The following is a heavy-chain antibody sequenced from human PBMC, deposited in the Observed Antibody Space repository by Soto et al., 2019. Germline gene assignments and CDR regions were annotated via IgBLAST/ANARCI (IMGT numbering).Heavy chain of an antibody. J-gene: IGHJ6*02. CDR3: ARVRLMGGSGVYGMDV. D-gene: IGHD3-10*01. CDR1: GGSISSYY. Sequence: SETLSLTCTVSGGSISSYYWSWIRQPPGKGLEWIGYIYYSGSTNYNPSLKSRVTISVDTSKNQFSLKLSSVTAADTAVYYCARVRLMGGSGVYGMDVWGQGTTVTVSS. V-gene: IGHV4-59*01. CDR2: IYYSGST.